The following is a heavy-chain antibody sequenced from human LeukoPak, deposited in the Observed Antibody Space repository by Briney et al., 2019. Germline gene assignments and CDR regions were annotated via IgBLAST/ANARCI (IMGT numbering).Heavy chain of an antibody. V-gene: IGHV4-4*07. CDR1: GGSISSYH. CDR2: IYTSGST. CDR3: ARASYSYDINGWVPFDY. D-gene: IGHD3-22*01. Sequence: SETLSLTCTVSGGSISSYHWSWIRQPAGKGLEWVGRIYTSGSTNYNPSLKSRVTISGDTSKNQFSLRLSSVTAADTAVYYCARASYSYDINGWVPFDYWGQGTLVTVSS. J-gene: IGHJ4*02.